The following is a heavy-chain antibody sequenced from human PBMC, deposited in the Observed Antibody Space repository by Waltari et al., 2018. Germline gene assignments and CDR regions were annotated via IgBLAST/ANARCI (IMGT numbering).Heavy chain of an antibody. CDR1: GLHFGTNW. V-gene: IGHV3-7*01. CDR2: IKPDGSEK. D-gene: IGHD7-27*01. Sequence: EVQLVESGGGLVQPGGSLRLSCGASGLHFGTNWMSWVRQAPGKGLEWLANIKPDGSEKYYVDSVKGRFTISRDNAKNSLSLQMDSLRAEDTAVYYCARDFNWGWFYWGQGALVTVSS. J-gene: IGHJ4*02. CDR3: ARDFNWGWFY.